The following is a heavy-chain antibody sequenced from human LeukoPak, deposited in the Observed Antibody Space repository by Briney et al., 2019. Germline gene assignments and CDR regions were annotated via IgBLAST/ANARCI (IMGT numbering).Heavy chain of an antibody. CDR3: ARDRDGGFAFDI. V-gene: IGHV3-64*01. J-gene: IGHJ3*02. D-gene: IGHD2-15*01. Sequence: GGSLRLSCASSGFSFSNYVMHWVRQAPGKGLEYVSAIMPNGETRGYANSMKGRFTISRDNSKNTLYLQMGSLRAEDMAIYYCARDRDGGFAFDIWGQGTLVTVSS. CDR2: IMPNGETR. CDR1: GFSFSNYV.